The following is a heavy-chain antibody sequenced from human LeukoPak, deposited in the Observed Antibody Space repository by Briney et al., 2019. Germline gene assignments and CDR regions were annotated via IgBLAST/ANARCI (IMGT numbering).Heavy chain of an antibody. D-gene: IGHD6-13*01. Sequence: PGGSLRLSCAASGFTVSSNYMSWVRQAPGKGLEWVSVIYSGGSTYYADPVKGRFTISRVNSKNTLYLQMNSLRVEDTAVYYCARDPLSSSSFDLWGQGTLVTVSS. CDR1: GFTVSSNY. V-gene: IGHV3-66*01. CDR2: IYSGGST. CDR3: ARDPLSSSSFDL. J-gene: IGHJ4*02.